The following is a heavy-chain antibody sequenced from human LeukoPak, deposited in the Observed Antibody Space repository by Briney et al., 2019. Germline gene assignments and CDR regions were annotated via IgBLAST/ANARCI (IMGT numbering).Heavy chain of an antibody. D-gene: IGHD6-19*01. J-gene: IGHJ4*02. V-gene: IGHV3-74*01. CDR2: INSDGSST. Sequence: GGPLRLSCAASGFTFSSYWMHWVRQAPGKGLVWVSRINSDGSSTSYADSVKGRFTISRDNAKNTLYLQMNSLRAEDTAVYYCARVGNRSIAVAGRPGPFDYWGQGTLVTVSS. CDR1: GFTFSSYW. CDR3: ARVGNRSIAVAGRPGPFDY.